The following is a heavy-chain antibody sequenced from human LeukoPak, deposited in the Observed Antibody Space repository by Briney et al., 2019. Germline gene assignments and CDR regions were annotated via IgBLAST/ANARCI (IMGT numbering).Heavy chain of an antibody. V-gene: IGHV1-69*13. Sequence: SVKVSCKASGYTFTGYYMHWVRQAPGQGLEWMGGIIPIFGTANYAQKFQGRVTITADESTSTAYMELSSLRSEDTAVYYCARSYGDYSLTTFDYWGQGTLVTVSS. CDR1: GYTFTGYY. CDR2: IIPIFGTA. D-gene: IGHD4-17*01. CDR3: ARSYGDYSLTTFDY. J-gene: IGHJ4*02.